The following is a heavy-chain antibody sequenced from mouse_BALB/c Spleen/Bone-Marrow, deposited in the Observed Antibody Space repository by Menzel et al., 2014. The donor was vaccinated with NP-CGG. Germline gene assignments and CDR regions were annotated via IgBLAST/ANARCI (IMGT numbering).Heavy chain of an antibody. CDR2: IYPYNGGA. CDR1: GYTFTDYN. V-gene: IGHV1S29*02. J-gene: IGHJ3*01. Sequence: EVQLQQSGPELVKPGASVKISCKASGYTFTDYNMHWVKQSHGKSLEWIGHIYPYNGGAGYNQKFKSKATLTVDNSSSTAYMERRMLTSDESAVYYCARSYGNYDAWFAHWGQGTLVTVSA. D-gene: IGHD2-1*01. CDR3: ARSYGNYDAWFAH.